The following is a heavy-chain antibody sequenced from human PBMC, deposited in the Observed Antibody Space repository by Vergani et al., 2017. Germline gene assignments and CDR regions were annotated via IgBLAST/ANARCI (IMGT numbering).Heavy chain of an antibody. Sequence: EVQLLESGGGLVQPGGSLRLSCAASGFTFSSYAMSWVRQAPGKGLEWVSAISGSGGSTYYEDSVKGRFTIARDNAKNTLYLQMNSLRAEDTAVYYCAKDLSYGGDYGLFDYWGQGTLVTVSS. J-gene: IGHJ4*02. D-gene: IGHD4-17*01. V-gene: IGHV3-23*01. CDR3: AKDLSYGGDYGLFDY. CDR2: ISGSGGST. CDR1: GFTFSSYA.